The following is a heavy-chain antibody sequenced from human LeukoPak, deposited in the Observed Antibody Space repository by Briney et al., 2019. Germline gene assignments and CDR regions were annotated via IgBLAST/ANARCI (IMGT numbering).Heavy chain of an antibody. CDR2: IKSKADGETI. D-gene: IGHD1-20*01. J-gene: IGHJ4*02. V-gene: IGHV3-15*07. Sequence: GGSLRLSCAASGFTFANAWMNWVRQAPGKGLEWVGRIKSKADGETIDYAAPVKGRFTFSRDDSKNMLYLQMNSLKSEDTAVYYCSTLTSRGLSDSWGQGTLVTVSS. CDR3: STLTSRGLSDS. CDR1: GFTFANAW.